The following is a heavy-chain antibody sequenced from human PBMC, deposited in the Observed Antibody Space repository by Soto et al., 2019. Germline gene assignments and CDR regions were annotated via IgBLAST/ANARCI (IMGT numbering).Heavy chain of an antibody. J-gene: IGHJ6*02. CDR2: ISSSSSTI. CDR3: ARDLIYYYDSSGYYYYYYGMDV. Sequence: GGSLRLSCAASGFTFSSYSMNWVRQAPGKGLEWVSYISSSSSTIYYADSVKGRFTISRDNAKNSLYLQMNSLRDEDTAVYYCARDLIYYYDSSGYYYYYYGMDVWGQGTTVTVSS. D-gene: IGHD3-22*01. CDR1: GFTFSSYS. V-gene: IGHV3-48*02.